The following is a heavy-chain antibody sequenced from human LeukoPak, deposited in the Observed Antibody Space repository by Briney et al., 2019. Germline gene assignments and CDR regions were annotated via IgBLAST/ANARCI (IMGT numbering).Heavy chain of an antibody. V-gene: IGHV3-53*01. CDR2: LYGGGGT. Sequence: GGSLRLSCAASGFTVSNNYMSWVRQAPGKGLEWVSVLYGGGGTYYADSVKGRFTISRDNSKNTLYLQMNSLRVEDTAVYYCARGYYYAGTTDYYALAYWGQGTLVTVSS. CDR1: GFTVSNNY. J-gene: IGHJ4*02. CDR3: ARGYYYAGTTDYYALAY. D-gene: IGHD3-22*01.